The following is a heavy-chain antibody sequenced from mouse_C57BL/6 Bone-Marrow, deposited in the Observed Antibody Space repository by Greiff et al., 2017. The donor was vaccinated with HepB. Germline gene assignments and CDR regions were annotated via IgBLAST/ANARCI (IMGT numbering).Heavy chain of an antibody. CDR3: ARSGTVVATGYFDY. V-gene: IGHV1-4*01. D-gene: IGHD1-1*01. CDR1: GYTFTSYT. Sequence: LVESGAELARPGASVKMSCKASGYTFTSYTMHWVKQRPGQGLEWIGYINPSSGYTKYNQKFKDKATLTADKSSSTAYMQLSSLTSEDSAVYYCARSGTVVATGYFDYWGQGTTLTVSS. CDR2: INPSSGYT. J-gene: IGHJ2*01.